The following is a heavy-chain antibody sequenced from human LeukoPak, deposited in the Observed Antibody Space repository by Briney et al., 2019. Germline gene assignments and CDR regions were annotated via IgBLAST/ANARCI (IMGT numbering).Heavy chain of an antibody. CDR2: ISGSGGIT. CDR3: AKFRARGAFDI. Sequence: GGSLRLSCAASGFTFSSYTMTWVRQAPGKGLEWVSSISGSGGITYYADSVKGRFTISRDNSKNTLYLQMNSLRAEDTAVYYCAKFRARGAFDIWGQGTMVTVSS. CDR1: GFTFSSYT. V-gene: IGHV3-23*01. J-gene: IGHJ3*02.